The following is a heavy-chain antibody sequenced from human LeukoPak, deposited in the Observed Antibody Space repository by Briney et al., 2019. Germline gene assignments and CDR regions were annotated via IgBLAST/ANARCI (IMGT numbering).Heavy chain of an antibody. V-gene: IGHV4-61*02. CDR2: IYTSGST. CDR3: ARDRKWSYDAFDI. CDR1: GGSISSGSYY. D-gene: IGHD1-26*01. Sequence: SQTLSLTCTVSGGSISSGSYYWSWIRQPAGKGLEWIGRIYTSGSTNYNPSLKSRVTISVDTSKNQFSLKLSSVTAADTAVYYCARDRKWSYDAFDIWGQGTMVTVSS. J-gene: IGHJ3*02.